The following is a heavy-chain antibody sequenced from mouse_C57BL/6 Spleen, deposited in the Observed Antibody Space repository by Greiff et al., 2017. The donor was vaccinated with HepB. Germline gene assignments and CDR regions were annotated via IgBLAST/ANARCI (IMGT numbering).Heavy chain of an antibody. CDR3: ARSQITTVVATEYFDV. D-gene: IGHD1-1*01. V-gene: IGHV1-64*01. CDR1: GYTFTSYW. Sequence: QVQLQQPGAELVKPGASVKLSCKASGYTFTSYWMHWVKQRPGQGLEWIGMINPNSGSTNYNEKFKSKATLTVDKSSSTAYMKLSSLTSADSAVYYCARSQITTVVATEYFDVWGTGTTVTVSS. CDR2: INPNSGST. J-gene: IGHJ1*03.